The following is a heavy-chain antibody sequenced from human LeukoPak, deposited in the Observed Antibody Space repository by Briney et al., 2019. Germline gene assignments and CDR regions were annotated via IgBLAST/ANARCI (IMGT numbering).Heavy chain of an antibody. CDR1: GYSISSGYY. V-gene: IGHV4-38-2*02. CDR2: IYHSGST. D-gene: IGHD3-22*01. Sequence: SETLSLTCTVSGYSISSGYYWGGIRPPPGKGLEWIGRIYHSGSTYYNPSLKSRVTISVDTSKNQFSLKLSSVTAADTAVYYCARSNAYYYDSSGYYRLPYYYYMDVWGKGTTVTVSS. J-gene: IGHJ6*03. CDR3: ARSNAYYYDSSGYYRLPYYYYMDV.